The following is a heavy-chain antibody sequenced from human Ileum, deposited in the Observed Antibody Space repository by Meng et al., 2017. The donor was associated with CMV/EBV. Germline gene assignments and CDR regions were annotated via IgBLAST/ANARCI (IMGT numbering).Heavy chain of an antibody. Sequence: VQLQQWGAGLLKPSEILSLPCAVYGGSFSGYYWSWIRQPPGKGLEWIGEINHSGSTNYNPSLKSRVTISVDTSKNQFSLKLSSVTAADTAVYYCARGVAGGPFDYWGQGTLVTVSS. D-gene: IGHD2-15*01. CDR1: GGSFSGYY. J-gene: IGHJ4*02. CDR3: ARGVAGGPFDY. V-gene: IGHV4-34*01. CDR2: INHSGST.